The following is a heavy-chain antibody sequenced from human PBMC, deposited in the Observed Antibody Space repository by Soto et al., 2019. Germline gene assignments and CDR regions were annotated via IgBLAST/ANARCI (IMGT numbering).Heavy chain of an antibody. CDR2: ISGSGGST. CDR3: ARRGSGSDYDY. CDR1: GFTFSSYA. V-gene: IGHV3-23*01. Sequence: EVQLLESGGGLVQPGGSLRLSCAASGFTFSSYAMRWVRQAPGKGLVWVSAISGSGGSTYYADSVKGRFTISRDNSKNSLYLQMNSLRAEDTAVYYCARRGSGSDYDYWGQGTLVTVSS. D-gene: IGHD1-26*01. J-gene: IGHJ4*02.